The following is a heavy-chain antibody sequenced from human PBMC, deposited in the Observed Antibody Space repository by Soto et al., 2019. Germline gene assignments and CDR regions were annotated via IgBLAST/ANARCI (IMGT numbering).Heavy chain of an antibody. J-gene: IGHJ3*02. D-gene: IGHD1-1*01. V-gene: IGHV4-34*01. CDR2: MSHSGGT. CDR3: ARVERGTATTVVDAFDI. Sequence: QVQLQQWGAGLLKPSETLSLTCAVYGGFVSSGSYYWSWIRQPPGKGLEWIGEMSHSGGTHFNPSLKIRVTISVVTSKNKFSLKLSSVTATDTALYYCARVERGTATTVVDAFDIWGRGTMVTVTS. CDR1: GGFVSSGSYY.